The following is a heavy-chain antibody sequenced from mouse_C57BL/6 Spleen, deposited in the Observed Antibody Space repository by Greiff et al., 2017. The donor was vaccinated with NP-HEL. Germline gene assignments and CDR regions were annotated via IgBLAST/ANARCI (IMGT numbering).Heavy chain of an antibody. Sequence: QVQLKQSGPELVKPGASVKISCKASGYAFSSSWMNWVKQRPGKGLEWIGRIYPGDGDTNYNGKFKGKATLTADKSSSTAYMQLSSLTSEDSAVYFCARSPTGTGFAYWGQGTLVTVSA. V-gene: IGHV1-82*01. D-gene: IGHD4-1*01. CDR2: IYPGDGDT. CDR3: ARSPTGTGFAY. J-gene: IGHJ3*01. CDR1: GYAFSSSW.